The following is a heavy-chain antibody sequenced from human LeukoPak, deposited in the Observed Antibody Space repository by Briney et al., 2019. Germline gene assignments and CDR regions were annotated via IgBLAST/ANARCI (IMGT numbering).Heavy chain of an antibody. V-gene: IGHV5-51*01. CDR1: GYSFTSYW. Sequence: GESLKISCKGSGYSFTSYWIGWVRQMPGKGLEWMGIIYPGDSDTGYSPSFQGQVTISADKSISTAYLQWSSLKASDTAMYYCARQLDCSSTSCPAPFDYWGQGTLVTVSS. CDR2: IYPGDSDT. J-gene: IGHJ4*02. CDR3: ARQLDCSSTSCPAPFDY. D-gene: IGHD2-2*01.